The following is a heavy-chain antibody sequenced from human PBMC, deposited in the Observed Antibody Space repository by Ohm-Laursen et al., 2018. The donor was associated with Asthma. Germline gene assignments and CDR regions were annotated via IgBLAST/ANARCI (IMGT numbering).Heavy chain of an antibody. V-gene: IGHV3-33*01. CDR2: IWYDGSNK. J-gene: IGHJ6*02. CDR1: GFTFSSYG. Sequence: RSLRLSCAASGFTFSSYGMHWVRQAPGKGLEWVAVIWYDGSNKYYADSVKGRFTISRDNSKNTLYLQMNSLRAEDTAVYYCARDRSYYYYYGMDVWGQGTTVTVSS. CDR3: ARDRSYYYYYGMDV.